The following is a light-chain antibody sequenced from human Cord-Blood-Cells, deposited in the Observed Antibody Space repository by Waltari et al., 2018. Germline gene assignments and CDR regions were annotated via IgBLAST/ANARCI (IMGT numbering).Light chain of an antibody. CDR1: QSISSY. V-gene: IGKV1-39*01. CDR3: QQSYSTLFT. J-gene: IGKJ3*01. CDR2: AAS. Sequence: DIQMTQSPSSLSASVGDRVTITCRASQSISSYVNWYQQKPGKAPKLVIYAASSLQSGVTSRFSGRGSGTDVTLTISSLQPEDFATYYCQQSYSTLFTFGPGTKVDIK.